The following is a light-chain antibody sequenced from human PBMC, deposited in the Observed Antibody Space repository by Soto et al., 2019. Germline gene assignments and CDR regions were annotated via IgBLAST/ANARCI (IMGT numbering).Light chain of an antibody. CDR2: DAS. CDR1: QSVSSGY. V-gene: IGKV3-15*01. J-gene: IGKJ4*01. CDR3: HQYNTWPLT. Sequence: EIELTQSPCTLSLSPGERATLSCRASQSVSSGYLAWYQQKPGQAPRLLISDASTRATGIPARFNGSGSGTEFTLAISSLQSEDFAIYYCHQYNTWPLTFGGGTKVDIK.